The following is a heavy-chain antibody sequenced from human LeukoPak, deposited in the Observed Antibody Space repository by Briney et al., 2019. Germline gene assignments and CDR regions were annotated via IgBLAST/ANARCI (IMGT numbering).Heavy chain of an antibody. D-gene: IGHD3-10*01. CDR1: GGSISSGSYY. CDR2: IYTSGST. J-gene: IGHJ6*03. CDR3: ARVLVRGVHALPTYYYYYMDV. V-gene: IGHV4-61*02. Sequence: SETLSLTCTVSGGSISSGSYYWSWIRQPAGKGLEWIGRIYTSGSTNYNPSLKSRVTISVDTSKNQFSLKLSSVTAADTAVYYCARVLVRGVHALPTYYYYYMDVWGKGTTVTISS.